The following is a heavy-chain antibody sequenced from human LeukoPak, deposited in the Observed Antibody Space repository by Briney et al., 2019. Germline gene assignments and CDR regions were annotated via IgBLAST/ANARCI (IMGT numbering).Heavy chain of an antibody. D-gene: IGHD2-2*01. V-gene: IGHV3-11*04. CDR2: ISSSGSTI. CDR1: GFTFSDYY. CDR3: ARDAIGYCSSTSCYGDY. J-gene: IGHJ4*02. Sequence: KSGGSLRLSCAASGFTFSDYYMSWIRQAPGKGLEWVSYISSSGSTIYYADSVKGRFTISRDNAKSSLYLQMNSLRAEDTAVYYCARDAIGYCSSTSCYGDYWGQGTLVTVSS.